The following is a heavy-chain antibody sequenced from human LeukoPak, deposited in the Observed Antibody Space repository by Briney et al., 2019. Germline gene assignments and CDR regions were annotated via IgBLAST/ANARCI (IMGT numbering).Heavy chain of an antibody. CDR1: GGTFSSYD. J-gene: IGHJ6*03. CDR2: MNPNSGNT. CDR3: ARGPDTAMVRTYYYYYYMDV. D-gene: IGHD5-18*01. V-gene: IGHV1-8*03. Sequence: ASVKVSCKASGGTFSSYDINWVRQATGQGLEWMGWMNPNSGNTGYAQKFQGRVTITRNTSISTAYMELSSLRSEDTAVYYCARGPDTAMVRTYYYYYYMDVWGKGTTVTVSS.